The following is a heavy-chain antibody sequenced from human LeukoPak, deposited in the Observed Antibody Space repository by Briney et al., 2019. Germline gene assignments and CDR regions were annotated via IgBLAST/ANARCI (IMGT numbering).Heavy chain of an antibody. D-gene: IGHD3-10*01. CDR1: GYTFTSYG. CDR3: AKDLYGGPLNYYGSGSDY. V-gene: IGHV1-18*01. Sequence: ASVKVSCKASGYTFTSYGISWVRQAPGLGLEWMGWISTYHGNTNYAQKLQGRVTMTTDTSTSTAYMELRSLRSDDTAVYYCAKDLYGGPLNYYGSGSDYWGQGTLVTVSS. J-gene: IGHJ4*02. CDR2: ISTYHGNT.